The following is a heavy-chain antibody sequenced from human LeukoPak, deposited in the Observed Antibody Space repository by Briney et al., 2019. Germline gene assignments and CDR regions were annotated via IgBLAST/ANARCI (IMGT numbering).Heavy chain of an antibody. CDR2: ISSSGSTI. V-gene: IGHV3-48*03. CDR3: ARGSYYDFWSGYSYYMDV. CDR1: GFTFSSYE. Sequence: PGGSLRLSCAASGFTFSSYERNWVRQAPGKGLEWVSYISSSGSTIYYADSVKGRFTISRDNAKNSLYLQMNSLRAEDTAVYYCARGSYYDFWSGYSYYMDVWGKGTTVTVSS. J-gene: IGHJ6*03. D-gene: IGHD3-3*01.